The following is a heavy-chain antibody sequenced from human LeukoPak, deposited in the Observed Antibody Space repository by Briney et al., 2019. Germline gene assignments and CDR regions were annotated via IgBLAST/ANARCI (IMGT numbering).Heavy chain of an antibody. J-gene: IGHJ6*02. V-gene: IGHV3-48*02. CDR2: ISSGGVNT. Sequence: GGSLRLSCAVSGFTFTSYSMNWVRQAPGKGLEWISSISSGGVNTYYADSVKGRFTISRDNDGNSLYLQMNSLRDEDTAVYYCARDRQRPNYYYYGMDVWGQGATVTVSS. CDR1: GFTFTSYS. CDR3: ARDRQRPNYYYYGMDV. D-gene: IGHD1-1*01.